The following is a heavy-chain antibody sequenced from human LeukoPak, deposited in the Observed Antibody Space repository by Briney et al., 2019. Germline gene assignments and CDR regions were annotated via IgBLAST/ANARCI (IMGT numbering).Heavy chain of an antibody. D-gene: IGHD4-17*01. V-gene: IGHV3-7*02. CDR2: IKQDGSEE. CDR1: GFTFSNYW. Sequence: SGGSLRLSCAASGFTFSNYWMSWVRQAPGKGLEWVANIKQDGSEEYYVDSVKGRFTIYRDNAKKSLYLQMTSLRAEDTAVYYCVRVDDYGDYPYYFDSWGQGTLVTVSS. J-gene: IGHJ4*02. CDR3: VRVDDYGDYPYYFDS.